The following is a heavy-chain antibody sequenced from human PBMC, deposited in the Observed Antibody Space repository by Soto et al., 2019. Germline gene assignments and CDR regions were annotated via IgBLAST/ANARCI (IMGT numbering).Heavy chain of an antibody. D-gene: IGHD3-16*01. V-gene: IGHV3-49*03. CDR1: GLTLGGVG. J-gene: IGHJ6*02. Sequence: PGGSVRLACTGSGLTLGGVGMSWFLQAPGKGVEWLSFIRSKGYGGTTESAASVRGRCITSRDDAKSIAYLQMNSLTTEDTAVYYFARLTLGSQEYYYGMDVCGQGTMVTLS. CDR3: ARLTLGSQEYYYGMDV. CDR2: IRSKGYGGTT.